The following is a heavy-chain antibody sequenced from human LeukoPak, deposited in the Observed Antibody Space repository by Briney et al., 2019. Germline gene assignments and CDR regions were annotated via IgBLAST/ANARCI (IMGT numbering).Heavy chain of an antibody. CDR3: ARDLGQLRYFDL. Sequence: GGSLRLSCAASGFTFSSYAMHWVRQAPGKGLEWVAVISYDGSNKYYADSVKGRFTISRDNSKNTLYLQMNSLRAEDTAVYYCARDLGQLRYFDLWGRGTLVTVSS. CDR1: GFTFSSYA. CDR2: ISYDGSNK. V-gene: IGHV3-30-3*01. D-gene: IGHD6-13*01. J-gene: IGHJ2*01.